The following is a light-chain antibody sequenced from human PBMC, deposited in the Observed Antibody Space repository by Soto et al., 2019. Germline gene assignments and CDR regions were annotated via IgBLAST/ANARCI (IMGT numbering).Light chain of an antibody. V-gene: IGKV3-11*01. CDR2: DVF. J-gene: IGKJ4*01. CDR1: QSVNNY. Sequence: EIVLTQSPATLSLSPGERATLSCRASQSVNNYLAWYQQKPGQAPRLVIYDVFNRATGTPARFSGSGSGTDFTLTISRQYPEYFGFYYCQQRRNWPWLTFGEGTRVEI. CDR3: QQRRNWPWLT.